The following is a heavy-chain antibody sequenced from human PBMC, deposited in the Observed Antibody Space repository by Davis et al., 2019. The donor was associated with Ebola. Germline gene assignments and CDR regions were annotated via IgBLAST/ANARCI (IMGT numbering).Heavy chain of an antibody. J-gene: IGHJ2*01. CDR3: ARSVFYDSTGYYVHWYYDL. V-gene: IGHV4-59*01. D-gene: IGHD3-22*01. CDR2: GYYGGRT. Sequence: ESLKISCTASGFTFGDYAMSWFRQSPGKGLEWIGYGYYGGRTDYNPSLKSRAIISVDTSKNHFSLNLSSVTAADTAIYYCARSVFYDSTGYYVHWYYDLWGRGTLVTVSS. CDR1: GFTFGDYA.